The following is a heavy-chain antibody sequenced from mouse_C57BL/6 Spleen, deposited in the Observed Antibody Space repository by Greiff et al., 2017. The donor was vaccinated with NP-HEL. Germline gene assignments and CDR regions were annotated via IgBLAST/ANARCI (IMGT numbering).Heavy chain of an antibody. CDR2: IDPETGGT. CDR3: TGIYYYASFAY. Sequence: QVQLQQSGAELVRPGASVTLSCKASGYTFTDYEMHWVKQTPVHGLEWIGAIDPETGGTAYNQKFKGKAILTADKSSSTAYMELRSLTSEDSAVYYCTGIYYYASFAYWGQGTLVTVSA. D-gene: IGHD1-1*01. CDR1: GYTFTDYE. V-gene: IGHV1-15*01. J-gene: IGHJ3*01.